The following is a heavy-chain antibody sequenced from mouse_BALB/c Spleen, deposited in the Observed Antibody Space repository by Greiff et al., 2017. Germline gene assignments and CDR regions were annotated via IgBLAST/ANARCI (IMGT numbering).Heavy chain of an antibody. D-gene: IGHD1-1*01. J-gene: IGHJ1*01. Sequence: VKLMESGPGLVAPSQSLSITCTVSGFSLTSYGVHWVRQPPGKGLEWLGVIWAGGSTNYNSALMSRLSISKDNSKSQVFLKMNSLQTDDTAMYYCATYYGSIDWYFDVWGAGTTVTVSS. CDR1: GFSLTSYG. V-gene: IGHV2-9*02. CDR3: ATYYGSIDWYFDV. CDR2: IWAGGST.